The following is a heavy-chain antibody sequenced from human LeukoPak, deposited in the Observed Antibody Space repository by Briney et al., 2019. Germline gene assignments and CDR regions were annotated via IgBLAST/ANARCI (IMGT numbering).Heavy chain of an antibody. V-gene: IGHV1-8*01. CDR3: TRGPRNDP. Sequence: ASVKVSCKTSGYPFTTWEINWVRQAAGQGLEWMGWVHPNGGNTAYAQKFQGRVTMTRDTSISTAYMELSGLTSDDTAVYFCTRGPRNDPWGQGTLVTVSS. CDR1: GYPFTTWE. CDR2: VHPNGGNT. D-gene: IGHD1-14*01. J-gene: IGHJ5*02.